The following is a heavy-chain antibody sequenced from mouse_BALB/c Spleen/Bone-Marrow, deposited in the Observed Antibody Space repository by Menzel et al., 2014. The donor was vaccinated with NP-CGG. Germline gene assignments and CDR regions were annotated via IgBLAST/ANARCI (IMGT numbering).Heavy chain of an antibody. J-gene: IGHJ4*01. D-gene: IGHD1-2*01. CDR2: IDPANGYT. CDR1: GFNIKDTY. CDR3: ARVTAATSYYAMDF. Sequence: EVQLQQSGAELVEPGASVKLSCTGSGFNIKDTYIHWMKQRPEQGLEWIGRIDPANGYTKYDPKFQAKATITADTFPNTSYLQLSSLAPEDSAVYYCARVTAATSYYAMDFWGQRTSTNVSS. V-gene: IGHV14-3*02.